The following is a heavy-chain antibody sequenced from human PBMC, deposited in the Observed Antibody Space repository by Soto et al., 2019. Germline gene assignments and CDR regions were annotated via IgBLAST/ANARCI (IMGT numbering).Heavy chain of an antibody. J-gene: IGHJ5*02. V-gene: IGHV3-48*03. CDR2: ISSSGSKT. Sequence: DVQLVESGGDMVQPGGSLRLSCAASGFTFRNFEMNWVRQVPGKGLEWISYISSSGSKTYYAESVKGRFTISRDNTEDSLFLKMNSLRVEDTGIYFCARDSIAAPNWFDPWGQGTRVIVSS. CDR3: ARDSIAAPNWFDP. D-gene: IGHD6-6*01. CDR1: GFTFRNFE.